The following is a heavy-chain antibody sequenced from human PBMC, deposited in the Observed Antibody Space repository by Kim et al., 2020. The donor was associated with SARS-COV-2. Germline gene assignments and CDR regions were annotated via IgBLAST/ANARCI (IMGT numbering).Heavy chain of an antibody. Sequence: SETLSLTCAVYGGSFSGYYWSWIRQPPGKGLEWIGETNHSGSTNYNPSLKSRVTISVDTSKNQFSLKLSSVTAADTAVYYCARGKDYGDYVVDYWGQGTLVTVSS. CDR2: TNHSGST. CDR3: ARGKDYGDYVVDY. CDR1: GGSFSGYY. D-gene: IGHD4-17*01. V-gene: IGHV4-34*01. J-gene: IGHJ4*02.